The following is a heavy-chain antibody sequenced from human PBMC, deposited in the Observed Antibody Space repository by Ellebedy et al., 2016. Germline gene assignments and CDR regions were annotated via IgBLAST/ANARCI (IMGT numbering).Heavy chain of an antibody. J-gene: IGHJ4*02. V-gene: IGHV3-30*03. CDR3: TRRARYYDILTGGFDY. CDR2: ISYDGSHI. D-gene: IGHD3-9*01. Sequence: GGSLRLSCVAPGIKFSTYGMNWVRQAPGKGLEWVAFISYDGSHIYYADSVKGRFTISRDNSMDTLYLQLNSLRVEDTAVYYCTRRARYYDILTGGFDYWGQGTLVTVSS. CDR1: GIKFSTYG.